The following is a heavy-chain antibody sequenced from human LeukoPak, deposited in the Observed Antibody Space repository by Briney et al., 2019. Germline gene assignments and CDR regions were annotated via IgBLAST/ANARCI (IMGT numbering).Heavy chain of an antibody. CDR2: IIPIFGTA. J-gene: IGHJ6*03. D-gene: IGHD6-6*01. CDR3: ARVFGQYSSHRGNYYYYMDV. Sequence: GPSVKVYCKASGGTFSSYAISWVRQAPGQGLRWMGGIIPIFGTANYAQKFQGRVTITADESTSTAYMELSSLRSEDTAVYYCARVFGQYSSHRGNYYYYMDVWGKGTTVTVSS. V-gene: IGHV1-69*01. CDR1: GGTFSSYA.